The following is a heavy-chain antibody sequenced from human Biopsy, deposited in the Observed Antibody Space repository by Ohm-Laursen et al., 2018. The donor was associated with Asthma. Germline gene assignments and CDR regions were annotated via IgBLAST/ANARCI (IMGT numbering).Heavy chain of an antibody. J-gene: IGHJ6*02. D-gene: IGHD2-2*01. Sequence: LTCATSGFTFSSYWMSWVRQAPGKGLEWVANIKKDGSEKYYVDSVKGRFTISRDNAKNSLYLHMNSLRAEDTAVYYCARGGYCTSPTCPWGRYATDVWGQGTTVTVSS. CDR3: ARGGYCTSPTCPWGRYATDV. V-gene: IGHV3-7*01. CDR2: IKKDGSEK. CDR1: GFTFSSYW.